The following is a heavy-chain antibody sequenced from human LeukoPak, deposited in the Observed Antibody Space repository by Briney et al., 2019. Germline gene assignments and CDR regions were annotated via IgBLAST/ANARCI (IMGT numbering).Heavy chain of an antibody. J-gene: IGHJ4*02. Sequence: PSETLSLTYTVSGGSISSSSYYWGWIRQPPGKGLEWIGSIYYSGSTYYNPSLKSRVTISVDTSKNQFSLKLSSVTAADTAVYYCARAIAAAGSGFDYWGQGTLVTVSS. CDR1: GGSISSSSYY. V-gene: IGHV4-39*01. CDR2: IYYSGST. CDR3: ARAIAAAGSGFDY. D-gene: IGHD6-13*01.